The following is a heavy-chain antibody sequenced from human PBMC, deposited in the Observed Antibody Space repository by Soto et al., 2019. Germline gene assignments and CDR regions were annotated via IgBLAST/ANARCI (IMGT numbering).Heavy chain of an antibody. CDR1: GFTVSSNY. CDR2: IYSGGST. CDR3: ATGSSSWYVSYYYYGMDV. Sequence: EVPLVESGGGLVQPGGSLRLSCAASGFTVSSNYMSWVRQAPGKGLEWVSVIYSGGSTYYADSVKGRFTISRHNSKNTLYLQMNSLRAEDTAVYYCATGSSSWYVSYYYYGMDVWGQGTTVTVSS. J-gene: IGHJ6*02. D-gene: IGHD6-13*01. V-gene: IGHV3-53*04.